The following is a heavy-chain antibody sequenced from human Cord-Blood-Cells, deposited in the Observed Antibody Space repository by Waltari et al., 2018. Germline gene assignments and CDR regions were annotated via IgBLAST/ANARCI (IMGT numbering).Heavy chain of an antibody. V-gene: IGHV1-18*01. Sequence: GYTFTSYGISWVRQAPGQGLEWMGWISAYNGNTNYAQKLQGRVTMTTDTSTSTAYMELRSLRSDDTAVYYCARVLVGIVGATHAFDIWGKGTMVTVSS. CDR1: GYTFTSYG. D-gene: IGHD1-26*01. CDR2: ISAYNGNT. CDR3: ARVLVGIVGATHAFDI. J-gene: IGHJ3*02.